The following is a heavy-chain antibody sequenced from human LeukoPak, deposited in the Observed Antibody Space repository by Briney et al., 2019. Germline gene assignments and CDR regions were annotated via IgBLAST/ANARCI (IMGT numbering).Heavy chain of an antibody. CDR1: GGSISSGDYY. J-gene: IGHJ5*02. D-gene: IGHD6-13*01. CDR2: IYYSGST. CDR3: ARVARYSSSWYWFDP. Sequence: SETLSLTCTVSGGSISSGDYYWCWIRQHPGKGLEWIVYIYYSGSTYYNPSLKSRVTISVDTSKNQFSLNLSSVTAADTAVYYCARVARYSSSWYWFDPWGQGILVTVSS. V-gene: IGHV4-31*03.